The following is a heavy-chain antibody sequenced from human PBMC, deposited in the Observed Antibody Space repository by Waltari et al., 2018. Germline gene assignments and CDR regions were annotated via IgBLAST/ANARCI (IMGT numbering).Heavy chain of an antibody. Sequence: QVQLQQWGAGLLKPSETLSLTCAVYGGSFSGYYWSWIRQPPGKGLEWIGEINHSGSTNYNPSLKSRVTISVDTSKNQFSLKLSSVTAADMAVYYCARETSGYSYGSCFDYWGQGTLVTVSS. CDR3: ARETSGYSYGSCFDY. V-gene: IGHV4-34*01. J-gene: IGHJ4*02. CDR1: GGSFSGYY. CDR2: INHSGST. D-gene: IGHD5-18*01.